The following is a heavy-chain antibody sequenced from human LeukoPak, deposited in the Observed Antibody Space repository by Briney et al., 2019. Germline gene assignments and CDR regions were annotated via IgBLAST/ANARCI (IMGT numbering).Heavy chain of an antibody. CDR2: IYGDGSFT. CDR3: ARAVYANWFDP. CDR1: GFTFSNFW. D-gene: IGHD1-14*01. J-gene: IGHJ5*02. Sequence: GGSLRLSCAASGFTFSNFWMHWVRQAPGKGLVWVALIYGDGSFTRYADSVKGRFTISRDNAKNTVYLQMNSLRAEDTAVYYCARAVYANWFDPWGQGTLVTVSS. V-gene: IGHV3-74*01.